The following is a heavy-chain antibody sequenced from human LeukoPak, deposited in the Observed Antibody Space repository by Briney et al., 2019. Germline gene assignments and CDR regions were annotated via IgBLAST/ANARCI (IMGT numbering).Heavy chain of an antibody. V-gene: IGHV3-23*01. CDR2: ISGSGDST. Sequence: GGSLRLSCAAAGMTFSSYALSWVRQAPGKGLEWVSAISGSGDSTYYADSVKGRFTISRDNSKNTVSLQMNSLGAEDTAVYYCAKDMWRRDGYNPLGIFDYWGQGTLVTVS. CDR3: AKDMWRRDGYNPLGIFDY. J-gene: IGHJ4*02. CDR1: GMTFSSYA. D-gene: IGHD5-24*01.